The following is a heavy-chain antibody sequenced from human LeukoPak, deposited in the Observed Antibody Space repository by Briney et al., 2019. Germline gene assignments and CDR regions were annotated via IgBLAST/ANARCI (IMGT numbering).Heavy chain of an antibody. J-gene: IGHJ4*02. CDR1: GFTFSSHW. V-gene: IGHV3-74*01. CDR3: ARELAERAGDYFDN. CDR2: MNGDGSSI. D-gene: IGHD2-2*01. Sequence: GGSLRLSCAASGFTFSSHWMHWVRHAPGKGLVWVARMNGDGSSIRYADSVKGRFTISRDNAKNTLFLQMNSLRDEDTAVYSCARELAERAGDYFDNWRQGTLVTVSS.